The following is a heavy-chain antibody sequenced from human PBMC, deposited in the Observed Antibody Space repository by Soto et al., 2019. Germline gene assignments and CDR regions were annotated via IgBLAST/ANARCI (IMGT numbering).Heavy chain of an antibody. CDR3: ARAEQQLVFDY. CDR1: GGSISSGGYY. D-gene: IGHD6-13*01. Sequence: QVQLQESGPGLVKPSQTLSLTCTVSGGSISSGGYYWSWLRQHPGKGLEWIGYIYYSGSNYYNPSLKSLVTISVDTSKNQFSLKLSSVTAADTAVYYCARAEQQLVFDYWGKGTLVTVSS. J-gene: IGHJ4*02. V-gene: IGHV4-31*01. CDR2: IYYSGSN.